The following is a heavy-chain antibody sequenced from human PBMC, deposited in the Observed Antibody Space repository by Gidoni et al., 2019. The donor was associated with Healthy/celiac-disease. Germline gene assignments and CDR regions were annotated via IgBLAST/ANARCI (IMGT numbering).Heavy chain of an antibody. CDR1: GFTFSSYG. Sequence: QVQLVESGGGVVQPGRSLRLSCAASGFTFSSYGMHWVRQGPGKGLEWVAVISYDGSNKYYADSVKGRFTISRDNSKNTLYLQMNSLRAEDTAVYYCAKDRRYDSSPFDYWGQGTLVTVSS. V-gene: IGHV3-30*18. J-gene: IGHJ4*02. D-gene: IGHD3-22*01. CDR3: AKDRRYDSSPFDY. CDR2: ISYDGSNK.